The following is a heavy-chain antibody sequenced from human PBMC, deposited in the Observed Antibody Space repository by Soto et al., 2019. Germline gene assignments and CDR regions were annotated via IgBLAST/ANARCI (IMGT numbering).Heavy chain of an antibody. CDR2: ISSDGSST. Sequence: EVQLVESGGGLVQPGGSLRLSCAASGFTFSSYWMHWVRQAPGKGLVWVSRISSDGSSTTYADSVKGRSTISRDNAKNTLYLQMNSLSAEDTAVYFCAKGGGKTIDYWGQGTLVIVSS. J-gene: IGHJ4*02. V-gene: IGHV3-74*01. CDR1: GFTFSSYW. D-gene: IGHD2-15*01. CDR3: AKGGGKTIDY.